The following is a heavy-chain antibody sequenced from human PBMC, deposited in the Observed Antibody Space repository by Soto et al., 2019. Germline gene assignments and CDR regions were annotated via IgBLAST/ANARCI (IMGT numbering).Heavy chain of an antibody. CDR1: GFTFSSYG. D-gene: IGHD1-26*01. V-gene: IGHV3-33*01. Sequence: GGSLRLSCAASGFTFSSYGMHWVRQAPGKGLEWVAVIWYDGSNKYYADSVKGRFTISRDNSKNTLYLQMNSLRAEDTAVYYCARDGGPSGSYAHFDYWGQGTLVTVSS. CDR2: IWYDGSNK. J-gene: IGHJ4*02. CDR3: ARDGGPSGSYAHFDY.